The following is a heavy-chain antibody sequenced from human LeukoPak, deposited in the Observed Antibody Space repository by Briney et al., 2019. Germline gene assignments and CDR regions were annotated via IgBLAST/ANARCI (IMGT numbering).Heavy chain of an antibody. CDR3: AKVPYLMVLAPFDY. V-gene: IGHV3-23*01. Sequence: GGSLRLSCAASGFTFSSYAMSWVRQAPGMGLGWVSTISGSGGSTYYADSVKGRFTISRDNAKNTLYLQMNSLRAEDTAVYYCAKVPYLMVLAPFDYWGQGTLVTVSS. CDR1: GFTFSSYA. CDR2: ISGSGGST. D-gene: IGHD2-8*01. J-gene: IGHJ4*02.